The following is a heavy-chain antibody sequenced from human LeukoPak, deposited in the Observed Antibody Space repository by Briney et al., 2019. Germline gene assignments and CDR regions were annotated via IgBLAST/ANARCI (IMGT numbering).Heavy chain of an antibody. V-gene: IGHV1-69*13. CDR3: ARSLITQQLWSGVFDP. J-gene: IGHJ5*02. D-gene: IGHD5-18*01. CDR1: GGTFSSYA. Sequence: GASVKVSCKASGGTFSSYAISWVRQAPGQGLEWMGGIIPIFGTANYAQKFQGRVTITADESTSTAYMELSSLRSEDTAVYYCARSLITQQLWSGVFDPWGQGTLVTVSS. CDR2: IIPIFGTA.